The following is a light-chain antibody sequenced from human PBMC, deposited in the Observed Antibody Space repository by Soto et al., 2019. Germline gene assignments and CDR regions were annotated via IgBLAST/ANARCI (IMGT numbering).Light chain of an antibody. CDR3: QQYNTYSFT. Sequence: DIQMTQSPSTLSASVGDRVTITCRASQNINDWLAWYQQKPGKAPRLLIYKASTLESGVPPRFSGSGFGTEFTLTISSLQPDDFATYYCQQYNTYSFTFGPGAKVDIK. CDR1: QNINDW. V-gene: IGKV1-5*03. J-gene: IGKJ3*01. CDR2: KAS.